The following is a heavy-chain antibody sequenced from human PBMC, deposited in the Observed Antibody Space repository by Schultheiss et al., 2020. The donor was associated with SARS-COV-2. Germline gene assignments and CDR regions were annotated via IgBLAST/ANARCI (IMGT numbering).Heavy chain of an antibody. CDR1: GFALSDYE. CDR3: ARRNFFYYYIDV. V-gene: IGHV3-48*03. J-gene: IGHJ6*03. CDR2: ISNSPI. Sequence: GSLRLSCAASGFALSDYEMMWVRQTPEKGLEWISLISNSPIYYTDSVKGRFTISRDNAKNSLYLQMRFLRAEDTAVYYCARRNFFYYYIDVWGKGTTVTVSS.